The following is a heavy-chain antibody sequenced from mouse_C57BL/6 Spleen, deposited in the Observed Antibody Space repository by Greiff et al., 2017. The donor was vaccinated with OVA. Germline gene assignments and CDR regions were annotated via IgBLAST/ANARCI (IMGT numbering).Heavy chain of an antibody. D-gene: IGHD1-1*01. CDR3: ARAEIYGSRYFDV. CDR2: IYPRSGNT. Sequence: VQLQHSGAELARPGASVKLSCKASGYTFTSYGISWVKQRTGQGLEWIGEIYPRSGNTYYNEKFKGKATLTADKSSSTAYMELRSLTSEDSAVYFCARAEIYGSRYFDVWGTGTTVTVSS. J-gene: IGHJ1*03. V-gene: IGHV1-81*01. CDR1: GYTFTSYG.